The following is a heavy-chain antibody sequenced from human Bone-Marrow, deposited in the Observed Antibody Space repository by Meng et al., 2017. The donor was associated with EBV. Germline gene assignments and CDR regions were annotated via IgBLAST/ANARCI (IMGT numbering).Heavy chain of an antibody. Sequence: QLQLAESGSGLVKPSQTLSLTCAVSGGSISSGGYSWSWIRQPPGKGLEWIGYIYHSGSTYYNPSLKSRVTISVDRSKNQFSLKLSSVTAADTAVYYCASSDCSSTSCYPRYWGQGTLVTVSS. J-gene: IGHJ4*02. CDR3: ASSDCSSTSCYPRY. CDR2: IYHSGST. CDR1: GGSISSGGYS. D-gene: IGHD2-2*01. V-gene: IGHV4-30-2*01.